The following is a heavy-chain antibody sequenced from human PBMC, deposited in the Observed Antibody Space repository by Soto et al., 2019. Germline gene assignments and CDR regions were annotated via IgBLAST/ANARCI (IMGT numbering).Heavy chain of an antibody. J-gene: IGHJ3*02. Sequence: GGSLRLSCAASGFTFSSYGMHWVRQAPGKGLEWVAVISYDGSNKYYADSVKGRFTISRDNSKNTLCLQMNSLRAEDTAVYYCTRRLSDYGGNSFDIWGQGTMVTVS. CDR3: TRRLSDYGGNSFDI. CDR2: ISYDGSNK. V-gene: IGHV3-30*03. CDR1: GFTFSSYG. D-gene: IGHD4-17*01.